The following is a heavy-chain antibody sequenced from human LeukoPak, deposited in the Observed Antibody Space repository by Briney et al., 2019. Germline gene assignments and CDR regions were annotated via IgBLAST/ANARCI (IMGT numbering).Heavy chain of an antibody. CDR3: SSNMVE. J-gene: IGHJ4*02. V-gene: IGHV3-15*01. CDR1: GFTFSKAW. CDR2: IKSKTDGGTT. D-gene: IGHD4/OR15-4a*01. Sequence: GGSLRLSCVASGFTFSKAWMSWVRQAPGKGLEWVGRIKSKTDGGTTDYAAPVKGGLTISRDDSKNTLYLQMNSLKTEDTAVYYCSSNMVEWGQGSLVTVSS.